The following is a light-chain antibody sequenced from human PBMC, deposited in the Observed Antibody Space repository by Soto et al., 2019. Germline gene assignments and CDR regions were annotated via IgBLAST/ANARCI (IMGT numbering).Light chain of an antibody. J-gene: IGLJ1*01. Sequence: QAALTQPASVSASPGQSITSSFTGTRGDIGRYNLVSWYQQYPGKAPTLMIYEGNKRPSGVSYRFSASQSGNTASLTISGLQAEDEADYYCCSYAGSYSHYVFGTGTKLTVL. CDR3: CSYAGSYSHYV. CDR1: RGDIGRYNL. CDR2: EGN. V-gene: IGLV2-23*01.